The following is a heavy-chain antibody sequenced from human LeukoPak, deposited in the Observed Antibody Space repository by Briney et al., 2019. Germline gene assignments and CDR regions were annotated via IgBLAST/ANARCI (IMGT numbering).Heavy chain of an antibody. CDR2: ISSSGGST. V-gene: IGHV3-23*01. D-gene: IGHD3-10*01. Sequence: GGSLRLSCAASGFTFSSYAMIWVRQAPGKGLEWVSGISSSGGSTYYADSVKGRFTISRDNSKNTLYLQMNSLRAEDTAAYYCAKGYYSSGYNWFDPWGQGTLVTVSS. CDR1: GFTFSSYA. CDR3: AKGYYSSGYNWFDP. J-gene: IGHJ5*02.